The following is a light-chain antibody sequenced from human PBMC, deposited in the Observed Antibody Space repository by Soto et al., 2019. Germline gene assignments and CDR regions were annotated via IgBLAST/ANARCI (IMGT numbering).Light chain of an antibody. J-gene: IGLJ2*01. Sequence: QSALTQPASVSGSPGQSITISCTGTSSDIGGYNYVSWYQQHPGKAPKLMIYEVINRPSGVSSRFSGSKSGNTASLTISGLQAEDEADYYCSSYTSSSPVVFGGGTKVTVL. CDR1: SSDIGGYNY. V-gene: IGLV2-14*01. CDR3: SSYTSSSPVV. CDR2: EVI.